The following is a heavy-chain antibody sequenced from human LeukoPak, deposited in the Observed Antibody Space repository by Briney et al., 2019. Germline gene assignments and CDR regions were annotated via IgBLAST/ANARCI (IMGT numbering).Heavy chain of an antibody. J-gene: IGHJ5*02. V-gene: IGHV4-59*01. CDR3: AREGGGYCSSTSCFPPYNWFDP. CDR2: ICYSGST. D-gene: IGHD2-2*01. Sequence: PSETLSLTCTVSGGSISSYYWSWIRQPPGKGLEWIGYICYSGSTNYNPSLKSRVTISVDTSKNQFSLKLSSVTAADTAVYYCAREGGGYCSSTSCFPPYNWFDPWGQGTLVTVSS. CDR1: GGSISSYY.